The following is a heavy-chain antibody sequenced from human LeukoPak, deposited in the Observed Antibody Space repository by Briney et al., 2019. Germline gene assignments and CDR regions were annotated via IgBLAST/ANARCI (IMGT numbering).Heavy chain of an antibody. J-gene: IGHJ4*02. Sequence: PSETLSLTCTVSGGSISSYYWSWIRQPPGKGLEWIGYIYYSGSTNYNPSLKSRVTISVDTSKNQFSLKLSSVTAADTAVYYCATLGSGFWSGYYASFDYWGQGTLVAVSS. V-gene: IGHV4-59*01. CDR3: ATLGSGFWSGYYASFDY. CDR1: GGSISSYY. D-gene: IGHD3-3*01. CDR2: IYYSGST.